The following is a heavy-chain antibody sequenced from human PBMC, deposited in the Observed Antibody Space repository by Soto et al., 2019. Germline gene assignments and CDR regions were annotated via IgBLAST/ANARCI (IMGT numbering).Heavy chain of an antibody. D-gene: IGHD6-19*01. J-gene: IGHJ4*02. CDR1: GFTFSRYS. CDR3: ARPHRGAVAGGVDY. Sequence: EVQLVESGGGLVKPGGSLRLSCAASGFTFSRYSVNWVRQAPGKGLEWVSSISSSSSYIYYADSVKGRFTISRDNAKNSLYLQMKSLRAEDTAVYYCARPHRGAVAGGVDYWGQGTLVTVSS. CDR2: ISSSSSYI. V-gene: IGHV3-21*01.